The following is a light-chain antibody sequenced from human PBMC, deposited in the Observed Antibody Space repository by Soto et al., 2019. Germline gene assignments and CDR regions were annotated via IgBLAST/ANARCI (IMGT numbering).Light chain of an antibody. CDR1: QSVSTN. CDR2: GAS. V-gene: IGKV3-15*01. Sequence: EVVMTQSPATLSVSPGDRATLSCRASQSVSTNLAWYQQKGGQPPRLLIYGASTRATDIPARFSGRGSGTEFTLTISSLQSEDFAVYYCQQYNNWPPMYTFGQGTKLEIK. CDR3: QQYNNWPPMYT. J-gene: IGKJ2*01.